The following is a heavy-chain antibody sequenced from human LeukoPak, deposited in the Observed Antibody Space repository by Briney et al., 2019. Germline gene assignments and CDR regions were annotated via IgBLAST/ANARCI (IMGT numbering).Heavy chain of an antibody. D-gene: IGHD6-6*01. J-gene: IGHJ5*02. CDR3: ARVLEYSSSGEVFGWFDP. CDR2: IYYSGST. V-gene: IGHV4-39*07. CDR1: GDSISSTTYY. Sequence: SETLSLTCTVSGDSISSTTYYWAWIRQPPGKGLEWIGSIYYSGSTYYNPSLKSRVTISVDTSKNQFSLKLSSVTAADTAVYYCARVLEYSSSGEVFGWFDPWGQGTLVTVSS.